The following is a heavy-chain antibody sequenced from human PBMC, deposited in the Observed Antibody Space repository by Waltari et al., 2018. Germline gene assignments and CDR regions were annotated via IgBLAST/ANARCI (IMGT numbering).Heavy chain of an antibody. J-gene: IGHJ3*01. D-gene: IGHD1-1*01. CDR1: GASINRGHFY. V-gene: IGHV4-30-4*08. CDR2: IHTSGSP. CDR3: ARAGQLSADALDL. Sequence: QVQLQESGPRLVRPTQTLSLTCSVSGASINRGHFYWTWIRQPPGKGLEWIGHIHTSGSPHYNPSLKSRLSIPADTSRNQISLRLTSVTAADTAVYYCARAGQLSADALDLWGQGTVVSVSS.